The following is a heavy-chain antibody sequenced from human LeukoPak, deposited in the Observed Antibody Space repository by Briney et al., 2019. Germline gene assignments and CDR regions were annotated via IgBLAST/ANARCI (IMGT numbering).Heavy chain of an antibody. CDR2: INWNGGST. V-gene: IGHV3-20*04. CDR1: GFTVSSNY. Sequence: PGGSLRLSCAASGFTVSSNYMSWVRQAPGKGLEWVSGINWNGGSTGYADSVKGRFTISRDNAKNSLYLQMNSLRAEDTALYYCARGFGNYDYVWGSYRPDAFDIWGQGTMVTVSS. J-gene: IGHJ3*02. D-gene: IGHD3-16*02. CDR3: ARGFGNYDYVWGSYRPDAFDI.